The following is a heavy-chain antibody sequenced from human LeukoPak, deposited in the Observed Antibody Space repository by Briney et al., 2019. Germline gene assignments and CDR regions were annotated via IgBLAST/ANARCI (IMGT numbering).Heavy chain of an antibody. V-gene: IGHV1-18*01. D-gene: IGHD2-2*02. Sequence: GASVKVSCKSSGYTFTSYGISWVRQAPGQGLEGMGWISAYNGNTNYAQKLQGRVTMTTDTSTSTAYMELRSLRSDDTAVYYCARDSPFCSSTSCYSEDAFDIWGQGTMVTVSP. J-gene: IGHJ3*02. CDR1: GYTFTSYG. CDR2: ISAYNGNT. CDR3: ARDSPFCSSTSCYSEDAFDI.